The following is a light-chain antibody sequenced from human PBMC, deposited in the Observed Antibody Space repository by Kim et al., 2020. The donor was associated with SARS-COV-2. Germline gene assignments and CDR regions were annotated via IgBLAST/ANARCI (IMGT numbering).Light chain of an antibody. CDR1: QRIGGW. CDR3: QHHSTYPIT. V-gene: IGKV1-5*01. Sequence: IQLTQSPSTLSASVGDRVTITCRASQRIGGWLAWYQQKPGKAPKLLIYDASSVESGVPSRFSGSGSGTEFTLTISSLQPDDSATYYCQHHSTYPITCVQGTRLEIK. CDR2: DAS. J-gene: IGKJ5*01.